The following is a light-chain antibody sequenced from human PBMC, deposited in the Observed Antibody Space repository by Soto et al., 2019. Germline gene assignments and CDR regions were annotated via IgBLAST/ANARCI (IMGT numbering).Light chain of an antibody. Sequence: TLSASGGDRVTITCRASQSLIRSLAWYQQKAGKSPSLLIYDASNLQSGVPARFSGSGSGTEFTLTISSLQPEDFATYYCLQDYNYPLTFGGGTKVDIK. J-gene: IGKJ4*01. CDR2: DAS. CDR1: QSLIRS. V-gene: IGKV1-5*01. CDR3: LQDYNYPLT.